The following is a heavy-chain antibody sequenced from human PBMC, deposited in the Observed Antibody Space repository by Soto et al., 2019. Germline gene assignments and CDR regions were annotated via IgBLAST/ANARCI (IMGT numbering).Heavy chain of an antibody. CDR1: GFTFRTYC. V-gene: IGHV3-7*05. D-gene: IGHD5-18*01. CDR3: ARDGSTSWYSYDYHGMDV. J-gene: IGHJ6*02. CDR2: INKDGSEK. Sequence: EVQLVESGGGLVQPGGSLRLSCGASGFTFRTYCLSWVRQVPGKGLEWVAKINKDGSEKNYVDSVKGRFTISRDNAKNSLYLQMSSLRAEDTALYYCARDGSTSWYSYDYHGMDVWGQGTTVTVSS.